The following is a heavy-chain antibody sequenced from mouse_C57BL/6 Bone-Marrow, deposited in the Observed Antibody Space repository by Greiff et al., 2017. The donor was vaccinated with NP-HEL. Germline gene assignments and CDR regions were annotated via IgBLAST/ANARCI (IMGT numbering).Heavy chain of an antibody. D-gene: IGHD2-4*01. Sequence: QVQLQQPGAELVKPGASVKLSCKASGYTFTSYWMHWVKQRPGQGLEWIGMIHPNSGSTNYNEKFKSKATLTVDKSSSTAYMQLSSLTSEDSAVYYCARSDDYDTGFDYWGQGTTLTVSS. CDR1: GYTFTSYW. J-gene: IGHJ2*01. V-gene: IGHV1-64*01. CDR3: ARSDDYDTGFDY. CDR2: IHPNSGST.